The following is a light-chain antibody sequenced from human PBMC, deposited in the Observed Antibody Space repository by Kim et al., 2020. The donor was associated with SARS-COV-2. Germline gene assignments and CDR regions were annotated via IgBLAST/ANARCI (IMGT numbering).Light chain of an antibody. CDR1: QSVREW. CDR2: KAS. J-gene: IGKJ2*01. V-gene: IGKV1-5*03. CDR3: QQYSEYPYT. Sequence: SESVGDRVTLTCRASQSVREWLAWYQQKPGKAPGLLSYKASNLQSGVPSRFSGSGSGTGFTLTIDSLRPDDFATYYCQQYSEYPYTFGQGTKLEI.